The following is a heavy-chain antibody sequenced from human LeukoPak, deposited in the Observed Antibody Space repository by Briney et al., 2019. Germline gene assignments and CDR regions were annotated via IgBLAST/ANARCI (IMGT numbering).Heavy chain of an antibody. Sequence: PSETLSLTCTVSGGSISTFSWSWLRQFPGKGLEWIGSIYIKSTNYNPSLKSRVAISVDTSKNQFPLRLDSVTTADTAVYYCARDTTVASGMQYWGQGTLVTVSS. CDR1: GGSISTFS. D-gene: IGHD6-19*01. CDR2: IYIKST. V-gene: IGHV4-59*01. J-gene: IGHJ4*02. CDR3: ARDTTVASGMQY.